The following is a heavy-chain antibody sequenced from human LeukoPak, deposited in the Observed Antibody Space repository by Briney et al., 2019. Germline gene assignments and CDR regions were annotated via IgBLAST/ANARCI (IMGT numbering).Heavy chain of an antibody. D-gene: IGHD2-8*01. CDR2: IWYDASNK. J-gene: IGHJ1*01. Sequence: GGCLLHCCSPCVHLFNICSELGGRQAPGKGLGWVAVIWYDASNKYCSDTVKGRFTDSRDNSKNTLYLQMNSLRAEDTAVYYCATAASRGVERPEYFQYWAESPVHTVSS. V-gene: IGHV3-33*01. CDR1: VHLFNICS. CDR3: ATAASRGVERPEYFQY.